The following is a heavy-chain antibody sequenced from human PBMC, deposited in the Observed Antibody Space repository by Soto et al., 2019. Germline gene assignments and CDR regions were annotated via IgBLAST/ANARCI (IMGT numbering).Heavy chain of an antibody. J-gene: IGHJ4*02. CDR2: IYYSGST. CDR1: GGSISSGGYY. V-gene: IGHV4-31*03. Sequence: SETLSLTCTVPGGSISSGGYYWSWIRQHPGKGLEWIGYIYYSGSTYYNPSLTSRVTISVATSKNQFSLKLSSVTAADTAVYYCARAVNTSVAGNGLYFDYGGQGTLVTVSS. D-gene: IGHD6-19*01. CDR3: ARAVNTSVAGNGLYFDY.